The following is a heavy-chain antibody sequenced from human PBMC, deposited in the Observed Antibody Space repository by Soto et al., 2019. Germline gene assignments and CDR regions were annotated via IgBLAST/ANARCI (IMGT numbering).Heavy chain of an antibody. CDR2: FDPEDGEI. V-gene: IGHV1-24*01. D-gene: IGHD3-22*01. CDR1: GYTHTELS. Sequence: ASVKVSCKVSGYTHTELSMHWVRQAPGKGLEWMGGFDPEDGEIIYAQKFQGRVTMTEDTSTDTAYMELSSLRSEDTAVYYCATSSIIMIVVVTQGTFDYWGQGTLVTVSS. CDR3: ATSSIIMIVVVTQGTFDY. J-gene: IGHJ4*02.